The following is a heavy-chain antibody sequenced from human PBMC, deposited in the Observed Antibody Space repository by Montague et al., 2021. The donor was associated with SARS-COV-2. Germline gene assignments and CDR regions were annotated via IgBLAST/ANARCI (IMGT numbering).Heavy chain of an antibody. CDR1: GYSISSGYY. CDR2: IYHRGST. J-gene: IGHJ5*02. Sequence: SETLSLTCTVSGYSISSGYYWGWIRQPPGKGLEWIGSIYHRGSTYYNPSLKSRVTISVDTSKNQFSLKLSSVTAADTAVYYCARERRYCSGGSCYSGWFDPWGQGALVPSPQ. CDR3: ARERRYCSGGSCYSGWFDP. V-gene: IGHV4-38-2*02. D-gene: IGHD2-15*01.